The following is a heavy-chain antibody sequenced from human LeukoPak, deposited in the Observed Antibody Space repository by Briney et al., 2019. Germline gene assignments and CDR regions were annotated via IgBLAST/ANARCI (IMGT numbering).Heavy chain of an antibody. D-gene: IGHD6-13*01. Sequence: GASVKVSCKASGYTFTSYDINWVRQATGQGLEWMGRIIPILGIANYAQKFQGRVTITADKSTSTAYMELSSLRSEDTAMYYCARVHSSSPTSYYFDYWGQGTLVTVSS. CDR2: IIPILGIA. J-gene: IGHJ4*02. CDR3: ARVHSSSPTSYYFDY. CDR1: GYTFTSYD. V-gene: IGHV1-69*04.